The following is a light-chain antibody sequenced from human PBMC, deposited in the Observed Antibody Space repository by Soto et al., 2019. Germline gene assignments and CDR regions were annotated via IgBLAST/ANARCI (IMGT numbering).Light chain of an antibody. Sequence: DIQMTQSPSTLSASVGDSVTMTCRASQTIINWLAWYQQKPGKAPKLLIYKASTLEGEVPSRFSGSGSETEFTLTINSLQPDDSATYYCQQYHTYWWTFGQGTKVDIK. CDR1: QTIINW. J-gene: IGKJ1*01. CDR2: KAS. CDR3: QQYHTYWWT. V-gene: IGKV1-5*03.